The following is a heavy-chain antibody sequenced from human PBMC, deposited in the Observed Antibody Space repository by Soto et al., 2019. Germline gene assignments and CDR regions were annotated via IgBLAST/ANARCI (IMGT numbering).Heavy chain of an antibody. CDR3: ATEGAADGMDV. CDR2: IWYDGSNK. Sequence: QVQLVESGGGVVQPGRSLRLSCAASGFTFSSYGMHWVRQAPGKGLAWVAVIWYDGSNKYYADSVKGRFTISRDNSKNTLDLQMNSLRAEDTAVLYCATEGAADGMDVWGQGSTLTVSS. J-gene: IGHJ6*02. V-gene: IGHV3-33*01. CDR1: GFTFSSYG.